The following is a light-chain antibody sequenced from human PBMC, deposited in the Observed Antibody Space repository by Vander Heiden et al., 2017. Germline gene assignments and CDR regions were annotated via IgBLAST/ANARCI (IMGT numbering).Light chain of an antibody. J-gene: IGLJ3*02. CDR2: DNN. CDR3: STWDTSLSAVV. CDR1: SSNIGNNY. Sequence: QSVLTPPHSVSSAPGQQVTISCSGSSSNIGNNYGSWYQQFQGTTPKILISDNNKRPSGTPDRFSGSKSGTSATLGITGLQTGDEADYYCSTWDTSLSAVVFGGGTKVNVL. V-gene: IGLV1-51*01.